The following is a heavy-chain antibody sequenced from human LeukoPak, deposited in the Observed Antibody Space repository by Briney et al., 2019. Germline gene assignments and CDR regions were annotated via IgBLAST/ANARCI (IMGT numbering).Heavy chain of an antibody. CDR3: ARAYYDILTGYDNWFDP. Sequence: GGSLRLSCAASGFTFSSYWMHWVRQAPGKGLEWVAVIWYDGSNKYYADSVKGRFTISRDNSKNTLYLQMNSLRAEDTAVYYCARAYYDILTGYDNWFDPWGQGTLVTVSS. V-gene: IGHV3-33*08. CDR2: IWYDGSNK. CDR1: GFTFSSYW. D-gene: IGHD3-9*01. J-gene: IGHJ5*02.